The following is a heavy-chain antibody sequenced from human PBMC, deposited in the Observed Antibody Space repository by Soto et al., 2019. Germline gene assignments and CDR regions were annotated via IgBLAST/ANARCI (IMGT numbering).Heavy chain of an antibody. CDR3: AKTGHSDY. CDR1: GFTFDDYT. Sequence: GGSLRLSCAASGFTFDDYTMHWVRQAPGKGLEWVSAISGSGGSTYYADSVKGRFTISRDNSKNTLYLQMNSLRAEDTAVYYCAKTGHSDYWGQGTLVTVSS. CDR2: ISGSGGST. V-gene: IGHV3-23*01. J-gene: IGHJ4*02.